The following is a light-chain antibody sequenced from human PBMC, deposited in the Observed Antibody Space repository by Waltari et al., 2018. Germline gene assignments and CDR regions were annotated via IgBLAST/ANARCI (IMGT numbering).Light chain of an antibody. CDR2: AAS. CDR3: QQSYSNPYS. J-gene: IGKJ2*01. V-gene: IGKV1-39*01. CDR1: QSVSDY. Sequence: DIPMTQSPSSLSASVGDRVTLTCRASQSVSDYLNWYQQKPGKAPNLLIYAASNLQSGVLSRFRGDGSGTHFTLTISNLQPEDFAVYYCQQSYSNPYSFGQGTKLEIK.